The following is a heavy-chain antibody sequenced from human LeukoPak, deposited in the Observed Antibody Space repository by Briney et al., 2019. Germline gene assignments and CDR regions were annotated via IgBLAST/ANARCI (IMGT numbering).Heavy chain of an antibody. CDR1: GFTFSSYG. Sequence: GSLRLSCAASGFTFSSYGMSWVRQPPGKGLEWIGSIYYSGSTYYNPSLKSRVTISVDTSKNQFSLKLSSVTAADTAVYYCARVPYYDSSGYGYFDYWGQGTLVTVSS. CDR3: ARVPYYDSSGYGYFDY. V-gene: IGHV4-39*07. J-gene: IGHJ4*02. D-gene: IGHD3-22*01. CDR2: IYYSGST.